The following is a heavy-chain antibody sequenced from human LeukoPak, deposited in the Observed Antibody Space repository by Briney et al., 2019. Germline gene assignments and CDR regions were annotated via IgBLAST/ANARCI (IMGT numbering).Heavy chain of an antibody. CDR1: GYTFSAYY. CDR3: ARELVRGLDV. CDR2: INTNSGAT. V-gene: IGHV1-2*02. J-gene: IGHJ6*02. D-gene: IGHD2-21*01. Sequence: ASVKVSCKASGYTFSAYYMHWVRQAPRQGLEWMGWINTNSGATNYAQTFQGKVTINRNTPSSTAYMELSSLTSDDTAVYYCARELVRGLDVWGQGTTVTVSS.